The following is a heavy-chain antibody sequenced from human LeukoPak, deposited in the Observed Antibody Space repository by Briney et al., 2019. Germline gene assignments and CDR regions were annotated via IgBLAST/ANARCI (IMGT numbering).Heavy chain of an antibody. CDR3: ARAYSSSWYFNWFDP. V-gene: IGHV4-39*07. D-gene: IGHD6-13*01. J-gene: IGHJ5*02. Sequence: SETLCLTCTVSGGSISSSSYYWGWIRQPPGKGLEWIGSIYYSGSTYYNPSLKSRVTISVDTSKNQFSLKLSSVTAADTAVYYCARAYSSSWYFNWFDPWGQGTLVTVSS. CDR1: GGSISSSSYY. CDR2: IYYSGST.